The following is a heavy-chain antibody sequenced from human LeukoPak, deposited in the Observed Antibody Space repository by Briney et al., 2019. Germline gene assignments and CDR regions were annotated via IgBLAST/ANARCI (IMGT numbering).Heavy chain of an antibody. Sequence: SQTLSLTCTVSGGSISSGSYYWSWIRQPAGKGLEWIGRIYTCGSTNYNPSLKSRVTISVDTYKNQFALKLSSVTAADTAVYYCARYVGTLGFDYWGQGTLVTVPS. CDR2: IYTCGST. CDR3: ARYVGTLGFDY. D-gene: IGHD1-1*01. J-gene: IGHJ4*02. V-gene: IGHV4-61*02. CDR1: GGSISSGSYY.